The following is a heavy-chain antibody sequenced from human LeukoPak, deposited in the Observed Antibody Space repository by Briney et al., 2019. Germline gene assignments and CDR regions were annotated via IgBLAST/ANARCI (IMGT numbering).Heavy chain of an antibody. D-gene: IGHD6-13*01. CDR3: ARDKGLAAAGYWYFDL. Sequence: SETLSLTCAVYGGSFSGYYWSWIRQPPGKGLEWIGEINHSGSTNYNPSLKSRVTISVDTSKNQFSLKLSSVTAADTAVYYCARDKGLAAAGYWYFDLWGRGTLVTVSS. J-gene: IGHJ2*01. CDR2: INHSGST. V-gene: IGHV4-34*01. CDR1: GGSFSGYY.